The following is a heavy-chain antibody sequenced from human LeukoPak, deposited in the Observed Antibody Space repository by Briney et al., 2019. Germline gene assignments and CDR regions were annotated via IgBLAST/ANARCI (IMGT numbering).Heavy chain of an antibody. V-gene: IGHV3-53*01. CDR1: GFTFSNYG. CDR2: IYSGGKT. Sequence: PGGSLRLSCAASGFTFSNYGMSWVRQAPGKGLEWVSVIYSGGKTYYADSVKGRFTISRDDSKNTPHLQMNSLRAEDTAVYHCARINYYDGSGFYRDYWGQGTLVTVSS. J-gene: IGHJ4*02. D-gene: IGHD3-22*01. CDR3: ARINYYDGSGFYRDY.